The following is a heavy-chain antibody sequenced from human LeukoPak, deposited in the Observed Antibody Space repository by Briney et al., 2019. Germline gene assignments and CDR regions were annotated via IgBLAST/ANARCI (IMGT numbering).Heavy chain of an antibody. J-gene: IGHJ4*02. V-gene: IGHV4-59*08. D-gene: IGHD3-16*02. CDR1: GGSISSYY. Sequence: SETLSLTCTVSGGSISSYYWSWIRQPPGKGLEWIGYIYYSGSTNYNPSLKSRVTISVDTSKNQSSLKLSSVTAADTAVYYCARHVGLRLGELSNYFDYWGQGTLVTVSS. CDR3: ARHVGLRLGELSNYFDY. CDR2: IYYSGST.